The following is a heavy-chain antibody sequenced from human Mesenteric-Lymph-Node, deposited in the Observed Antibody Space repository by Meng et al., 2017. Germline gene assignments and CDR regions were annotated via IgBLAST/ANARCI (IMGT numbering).Heavy chain of an antibody. J-gene: IGHJ4*02. CDR2: ISGSGGST. Sequence: GESLKISCAASGFTFGSYWMTWVRQAPGKGLEWVSAISGSGGSTYYADSVKGRFTISRDNSKNTLYLQMNSLRAEDTAVYYCAKDQFSGNREFDYWGQGTLVTVSS. CDR3: AKDQFSGNREFDY. CDR1: GFTFGSYW. D-gene: IGHD2/OR15-2a*01. V-gene: IGHV3-23*01.